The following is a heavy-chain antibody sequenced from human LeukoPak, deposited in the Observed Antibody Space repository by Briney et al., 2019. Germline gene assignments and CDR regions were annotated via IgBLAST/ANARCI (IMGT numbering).Heavy chain of an antibody. Sequence: ASVTVSCTASGYTFTNYDINWVRQATGQGLEWMGWMSPNSGDTGYAQKFQGRVTMTRNTSISTAYMELSSLRSEDTAVYYCARVAYGDFWSGYYYYYGMDVWGQGTTVTVSS. CDR2: MSPNSGDT. D-gene: IGHD3-3*01. V-gene: IGHV1-8*01. CDR1: GYTFTNYD. J-gene: IGHJ6*02. CDR3: ARVAYGDFWSGYYYYYGMDV.